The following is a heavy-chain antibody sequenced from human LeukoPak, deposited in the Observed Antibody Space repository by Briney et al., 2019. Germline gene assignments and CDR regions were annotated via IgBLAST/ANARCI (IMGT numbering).Heavy chain of an antibody. CDR1: GISFSAHG. CDR3: VRDGVGATTYFGYFDH. V-gene: IGHV3-33*01. CDR2: IRFDGSNI. D-gene: IGHD1-26*01. Sequence: PGGSLRLSYAASGISFSAHGMHWVRQAPGKGLEWVAIIRFDGSNIHYADSVKGRFTISRDNSKNTLYLQMNSLRAEDTAVYYCVRDGVGATTYFGYFDHWGQGNLVTVSS. J-gene: IGHJ4*02.